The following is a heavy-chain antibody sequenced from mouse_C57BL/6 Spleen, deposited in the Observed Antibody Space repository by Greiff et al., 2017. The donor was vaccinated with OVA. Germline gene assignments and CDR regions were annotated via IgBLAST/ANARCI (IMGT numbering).Heavy chain of an antibody. CDR3: ARHEEGPYAMDY. CDR2: FYPGSGSI. J-gene: IGHJ4*01. V-gene: IGHV1-62-2*01. Sequence: LVEPGAELVKPGASVKLSCKASGYTFTEYTIHWVKQRSGQGLEWIGWFYPGSGSIKYNEKFKDKATLTADKSSSTVYMELSRLTSEDAAVYFCARHEEGPYAMDYWGQGTSVTVSS. CDR1: GYTFTEYT.